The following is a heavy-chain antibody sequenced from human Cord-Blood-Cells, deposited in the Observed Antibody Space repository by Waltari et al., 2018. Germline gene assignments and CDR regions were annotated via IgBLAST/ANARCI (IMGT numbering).Heavy chain of an antibody. J-gene: IGHJ4*02. D-gene: IGHD3-3*01. Sequence: QLQLQESGPGLVKPSETLSLTCPVSGGTISSSSYYWGWIRQPPGKGLEWIGSIYYSGSTYYNPSLKSRVTISVDTSKNQFSLKLSSVTAADTAVYYCARRSGYYTDYWGQGTLVTVSS. CDR3: ARRSGYYTDY. CDR2: IYYSGST. V-gene: IGHV4-39*01. CDR1: GGTISSSSYY.